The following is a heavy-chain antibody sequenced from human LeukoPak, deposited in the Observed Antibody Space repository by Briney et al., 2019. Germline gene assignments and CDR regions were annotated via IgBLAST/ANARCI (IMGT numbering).Heavy chain of an antibody. CDR2: ISAYNGNT. CDR1: GYTFTSYG. Sequence: ASVKVSCKASGYTFTSYGISWVRQAPGQGLEGMGWISAYNGNTNYAQKLHGRVTMNTDTSTSTAYMELRSLRSDDTAVYSCARDGHGVPAAAWGQGTLVTVSS. CDR3: ARDGHGVPAAA. J-gene: IGHJ4*02. V-gene: IGHV1-18*01. D-gene: IGHD2-2*01.